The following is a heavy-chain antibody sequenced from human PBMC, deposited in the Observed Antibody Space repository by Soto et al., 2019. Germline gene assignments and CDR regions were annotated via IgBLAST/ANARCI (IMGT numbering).Heavy chain of an antibody. CDR1: GYTFTGYY. CDR3: ARVEVLQRLLNSFDP. Sequence: ASVKVSCKASGYTFTGYYMHWVRQAPGQGLEWMGWINPNSGGTNYAQKLQGRVTMTTDTSTGTVYMELRSLRSDDTAVYYCARVEVLQRLLNSFDPCGQATLVTVSS. CDR2: INPNSGGT. V-gene: IGHV1-2*02. D-gene: IGHD2-21*01. J-gene: IGHJ5*02.